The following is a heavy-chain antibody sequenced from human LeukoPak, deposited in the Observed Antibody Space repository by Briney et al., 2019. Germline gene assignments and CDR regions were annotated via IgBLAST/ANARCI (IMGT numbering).Heavy chain of an antibody. D-gene: IGHD3-10*01. CDR3: ARGEMVRGVIPL. J-gene: IGHJ4*02. CDR2: ISPSGGST. Sequence: ASVKVSCKASGYTFTSYYMHWVRQAPGPGLEWMGIISPSGGSTSYAQKFQGRVSMTRDTSTSTVYMELSSLRSEDTAVYYCARGEMVRGVIPLWGQGTLVTVSS. CDR1: GYTFTSYY. V-gene: IGHV1-46*01.